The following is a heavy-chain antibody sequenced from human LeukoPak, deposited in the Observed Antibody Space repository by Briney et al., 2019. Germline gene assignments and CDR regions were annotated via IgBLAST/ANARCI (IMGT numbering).Heavy chain of an antibody. CDR2: ISGSGGSA. CDR3: AKRGDSGSYHYYYYGMDV. J-gene: IGHJ6*02. Sequence: GGSLRLSCAASGFTFSSYAMSWVRQAPGKGLEWVSAISGSGGSAYYADSVKGRFTISRDNSKNTLYLQMNSLRAEDTAVYYCAKRGDSGSYHYYYYGMDVWGQGTTVTVSS. D-gene: IGHD1-26*01. CDR1: GFTFSSYA. V-gene: IGHV3-23*01.